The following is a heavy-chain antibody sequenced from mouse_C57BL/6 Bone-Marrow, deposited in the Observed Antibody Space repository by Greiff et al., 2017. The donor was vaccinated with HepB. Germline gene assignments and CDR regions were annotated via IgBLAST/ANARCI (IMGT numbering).Heavy chain of an antibody. Sequence: EVQRVESGTVLARPGASVKMSCKTSGYTFTSYWMHWVEQRPGQGLEWIGAIYPGNSDTSYNQKFKGKAKLTAVTSASTAYMELSSLADEDSAVYDCTYYGVERYFDVWGTGTTVTVSS. V-gene: IGHV1-5*01. CDR3: TYYGVERYFDV. J-gene: IGHJ1*03. CDR2: IYPGNSDT. D-gene: IGHD1-1*01. CDR1: GYTFTSYW.